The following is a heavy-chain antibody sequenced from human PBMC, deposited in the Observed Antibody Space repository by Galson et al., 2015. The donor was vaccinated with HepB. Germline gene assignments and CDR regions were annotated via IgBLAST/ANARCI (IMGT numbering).Heavy chain of an antibody. J-gene: IGHJ4*02. Sequence: PSLRSRVTFSVDRSKNQFSVNLSSVTAADTAVYYCARLVISGSHYSEWGQGTLVTVSS. CDR3: ARLVISGSHYSE. D-gene: IGHD1-26*01. V-gene: IGHV4-59*08.